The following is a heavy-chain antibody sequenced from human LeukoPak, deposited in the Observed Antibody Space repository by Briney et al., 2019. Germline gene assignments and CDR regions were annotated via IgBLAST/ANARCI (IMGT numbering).Heavy chain of an antibody. Sequence: ASVKVSCKASGYTFTSYGISWVRQAPGQGLEWMGWISGYNGNTKYAQKLQGRVTMTTDTSTSTAYMELRSLRSDDTAVYYCARGPGGRSGYHPLEDNYYYYYMDVWGKGTTVTVSS. CDR2: ISGYNGNT. D-gene: IGHD3-22*01. CDR1: GYTFTSYG. J-gene: IGHJ6*03. CDR3: ARGPGGRSGYHPLEDNYYYYYMDV. V-gene: IGHV1-18*01.